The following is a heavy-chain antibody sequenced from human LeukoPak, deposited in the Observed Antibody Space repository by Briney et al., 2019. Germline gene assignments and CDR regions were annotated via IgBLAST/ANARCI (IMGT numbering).Heavy chain of an antibody. CDR2: IYTSGST. CDR1: SGSISSYY. Sequence: SEALSLTCTVSSGSISSYYWSWIRQPAGEGLEWIRHIYTSGSTKYNHSLKSRVTMSVDTSKNQFSLKLSSVTAADTAVYYRARVPWDSSGWPFFDYWGEGTLVTVSS. D-gene: IGHD6-19*01. V-gene: IGHV4-4*07. J-gene: IGHJ4*02. CDR3: ARVPWDSSGWPFFDY.